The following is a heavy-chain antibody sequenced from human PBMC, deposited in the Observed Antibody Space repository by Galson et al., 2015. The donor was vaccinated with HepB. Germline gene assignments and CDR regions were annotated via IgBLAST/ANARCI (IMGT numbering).Heavy chain of an antibody. CDR1: GFTFSSYG. V-gene: IGHV3-33*01. CDR3: ARSYDSGGYFLDS. CDR2: IRFDGSNE. Sequence: SLRLSCAASGFTFSSYGMHWVRQAPGKGLDWVAVIRFDGSNEYYADSVKGRFTVSRDNFNNTLYLQMNSLRAEDTAVYYCARSYDSGGYFLDSWGQGTLVTVSS. D-gene: IGHD3-22*01. J-gene: IGHJ4*02.